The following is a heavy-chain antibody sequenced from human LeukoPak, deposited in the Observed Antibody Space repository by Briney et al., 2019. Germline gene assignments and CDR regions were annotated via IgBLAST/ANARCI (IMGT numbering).Heavy chain of an antibody. J-gene: IGHJ4*02. CDR1: GYTFTSYG. D-gene: IGHD1-14*01. Sequence: GAPVKLSCKASGYTFTSYGISWVRQAPGQGLEWMGWISAYNGNTNYAQKVQGRVTMTTDTSTSTAYMEPRSLTSDDTAVYYCARSWEPQLGFDYWGQGTLVTVSS. CDR2: ISAYNGNT. CDR3: ARSWEPQLGFDY. V-gene: IGHV1-18*04.